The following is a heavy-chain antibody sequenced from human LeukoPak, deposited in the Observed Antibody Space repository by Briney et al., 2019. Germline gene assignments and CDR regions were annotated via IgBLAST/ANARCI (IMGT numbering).Heavy chain of an antibody. Sequence: PGESLKISCKSSGYSFTTYWIAWVRQKPGKGLEWMGIIFPGDSDIRYSPSFQGQVTISADKSISTAYLQWSSLKASDTAMYYCARLASEGTFDSWGQGTLVTVSS. D-gene: IGHD1-1*01. CDR2: IFPGDSDI. J-gene: IGHJ4*02. V-gene: IGHV5-51*01. CDR3: ARLASEGTFDS. CDR1: GYSFTTYW.